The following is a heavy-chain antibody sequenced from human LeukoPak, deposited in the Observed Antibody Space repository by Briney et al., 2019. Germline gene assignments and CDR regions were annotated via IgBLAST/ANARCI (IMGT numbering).Heavy chain of an antibody. CDR1: GGTFSSYA. D-gene: IGHD6-19*01. CDR2: IIPIFGTA. CDR3: ARDDSSQALDY. Sequence: SVKVSCKASGGTFSSYAISWVRQAPGQGLEWMGGIIPIFGTANYAQKFQGRVTITADKSTSTAYMELSSRRSEDTAVYYCARDDSSQALDYWGQGTLVTVSS. V-gene: IGHV1-69*06. J-gene: IGHJ4*02.